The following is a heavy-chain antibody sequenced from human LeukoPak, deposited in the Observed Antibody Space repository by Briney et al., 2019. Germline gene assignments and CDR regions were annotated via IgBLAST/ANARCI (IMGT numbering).Heavy chain of an antibody. Sequence: PGGSLRLSCAASGFTFSSYAMSWVRQAPGKGLEWVSAISGSGGSTYYADSVKGRFTISRDNSKTTLYLQMNSLRAEDTDVYYCAKDGDGYNAHFDYWGQGTLVTVSS. CDR1: GFTFSSYA. D-gene: IGHD5-24*01. CDR2: ISGSGGST. V-gene: IGHV3-23*01. J-gene: IGHJ4*02. CDR3: AKDGDGYNAHFDY.